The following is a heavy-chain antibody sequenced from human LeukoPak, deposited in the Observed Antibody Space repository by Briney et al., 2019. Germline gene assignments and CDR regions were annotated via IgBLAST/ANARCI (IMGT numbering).Heavy chain of an antibody. CDR1: GGSISSYY. J-gene: IGHJ5*02. CDR3: ARTPYSGSYSWFDP. V-gene: IGHV4-59*01. D-gene: IGHD1-26*01. CDR2: IYYSGST. Sequence: SETLSLTCTVSGGSISSYYWSWIRQPPGKGLEWIGYIYYSGSTNHNPSLKSRVTISVDTSKNQFSLKLSSVTAADTAVYYCARTPYSGSYSWFDPWGQGTLVTVSS.